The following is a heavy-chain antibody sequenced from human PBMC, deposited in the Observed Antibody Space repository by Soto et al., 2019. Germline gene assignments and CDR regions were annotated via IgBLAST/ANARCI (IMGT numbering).Heavy chain of an antibody. Sequence: PGGSLRLSCAASGFTVSSNYMSWVRQAPGKGLEWVSVIYSGGSTYYADSVKGRFTISRDNSKNTLYLQMNSLRAEDTAVYYCARGDIVVVVALDVWGQGTTDTVSS. CDR3: ARGDIVVVVALDV. D-gene: IGHD2-15*01. J-gene: IGHJ6*02. V-gene: IGHV3-66*01. CDR2: IYSGGST. CDR1: GFTVSSNY.